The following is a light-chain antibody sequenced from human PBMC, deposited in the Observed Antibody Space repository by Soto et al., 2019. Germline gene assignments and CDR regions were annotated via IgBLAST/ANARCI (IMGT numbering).Light chain of an antibody. Sequence: EIVLTQSPATLSLSPGERATLSCRASQSVSSYLAWYQQKPGQAPRLLIYDASDRATGIPARFSGSGSGTDFTLAISSLELEDFAVYYCQQLSNWPLYTVGQGTKLEIK. CDR2: DAS. J-gene: IGKJ2*01. V-gene: IGKV3-11*01. CDR1: QSVSSY. CDR3: QQLSNWPLYT.